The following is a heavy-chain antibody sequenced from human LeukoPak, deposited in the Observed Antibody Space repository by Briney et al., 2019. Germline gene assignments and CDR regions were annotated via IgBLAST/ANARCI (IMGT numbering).Heavy chain of an antibody. D-gene: IGHD3-10*01. CDR3: ARQPGAGWFDP. CDR1: GYSFTSSW. Sequence: ESLKISCQASGYSFTSSWIGWARQMPGKGLEWMAIINPGDSDTRYSPSFQGQVTISADKSVSTVYLQWGSLKASDTAMYYCARQPGAGWFDPWGQGTLVTVSS. CDR2: INPGDSDT. V-gene: IGHV5-51*01. J-gene: IGHJ5*02.